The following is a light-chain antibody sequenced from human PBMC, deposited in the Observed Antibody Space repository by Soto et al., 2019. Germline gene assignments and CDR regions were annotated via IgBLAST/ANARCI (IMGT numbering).Light chain of an antibody. J-gene: IGLJ1*01. Sequence: QSVLTQPPSASGSLGHSVTISCTGTGSDVGGYDYVSWYQQHPGKPPQLMIYGVSKRPSGVPDRFSGSKSGNTASLTVSGLQAEDEADYYCCSFAGSYNFYVFGAGTKVTVL. V-gene: IGLV2-8*01. CDR2: GVS. CDR1: GSDVGGYDY. CDR3: CSFAGSYNFYV.